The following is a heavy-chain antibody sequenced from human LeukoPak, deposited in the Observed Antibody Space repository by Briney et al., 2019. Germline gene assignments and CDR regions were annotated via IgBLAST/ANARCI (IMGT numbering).Heavy chain of an antibody. CDR3: ASQASSGSYGRHFDY. V-gene: IGHV5-51*01. CDR2: IHPGDSDT. CDR1: GYSFTSYW. Sequence: GESLKISCKASGYSFTSYWIGWVRQMPGKGLEWMGIIHPGDSDTSYSPSFQGQVTISADKSISTAYLQWSSLKASDTAMYYCASQASSGSYGRHFDYWGQGTLVTVSS. D-gene: IGHD1-26*01. J-gene: IGHJ4*02.